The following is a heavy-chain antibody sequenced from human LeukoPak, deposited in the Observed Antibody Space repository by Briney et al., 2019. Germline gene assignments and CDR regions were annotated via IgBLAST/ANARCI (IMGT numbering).Heavy chain of an antibody. CDR3: ARMDWSDISRYFDH. CDR2: ISGSSGRS. J-gene: IGHJ4*02. D-gene: IGHD1-1*01. CDR1: GFTFIDYS. Sequence: GGSLRLSYAASGFTFIDYSMSWVRQAPGKGLEWVSSISGSSGRSDYADSVKGRFTISRDNSQNTLSLQMNSLRPEDTAVYFCARMDWSDISRYFDHWGQGTLATVSS. V-gene: IGHV3-23*01.